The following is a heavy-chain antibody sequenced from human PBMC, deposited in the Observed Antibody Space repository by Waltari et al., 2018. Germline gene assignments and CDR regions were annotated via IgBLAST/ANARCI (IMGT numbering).Heavy chain of an antibody. CDR1: GYSISSGYY. Sequence: QVQLQESGPGLVKPSETLSLTCAVSGYSISSGYYWGWIRQPPGKGLEWIGSIYHSGSTYYNPSLKSRVTISVDTSKNQFSLKLSSVTAADTAVYYCARDSSIAARPFDLWGRGTLVTVSS. CDR3: ARDSSIAARPFDL. D-gene: IGHD6-6*01. CDR2: IYHSGST. V-gene: IGHV4-38-2*02. J-gene: IGHJ2*01.